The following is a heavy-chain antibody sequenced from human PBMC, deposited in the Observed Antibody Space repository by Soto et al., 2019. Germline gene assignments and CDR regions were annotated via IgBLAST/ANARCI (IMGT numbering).Heavy chain of an antibody. CDR2: MKPNSGNT. V-gene: IGHV1-8*01. J-gene: IGHJ6*02. CDR3: AGPIAAADGSYYYGMDV. D-gene: IGHD6-13*01. Sequence: QVQLVQSGAEVKKPGASVKVSCKASGYTFTSYDINWVRQATGQGLEWMGWMKPNSGNTGYAQKFQGRVTMTRNTSISTAYMELSRLRSLDTSVYYCAGPIAAADGSYYYGMDVWGQGTTVTVSS. CDR1: GYTFTSYD.